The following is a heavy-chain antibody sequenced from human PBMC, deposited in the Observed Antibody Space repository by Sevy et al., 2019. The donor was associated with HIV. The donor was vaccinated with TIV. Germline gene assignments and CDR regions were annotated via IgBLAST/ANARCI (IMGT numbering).Heavy chain of an antibody. CDR3: ASRSIWEQLAATQEVYYYYGMDV. CDR2: IIPIFGTA. J-gene: IGHJ6*02. D-gene: IGHD6-6*01. CDR1: GGTFSSYA. Sequence: ASVKVSCKASGGTFSSYAISWVRQAPGQGLEWMGGIIPIFGTANYAQKFQGRVTITADESTSTAYMELSSLRSEDTAVYYCASRSIWEQLAATQEVYYYYGMDVWGQGTTVTVSS. V-gene: IGHV1-69*13.